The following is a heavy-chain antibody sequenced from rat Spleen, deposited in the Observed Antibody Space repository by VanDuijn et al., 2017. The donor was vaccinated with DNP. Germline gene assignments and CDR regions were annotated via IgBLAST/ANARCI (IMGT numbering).Heavy chain of an antibody. CDR2: ISSGENT. CDR1: GFSLTDYN. D-gene: IGHD1-6*01. Sequence: QVQLRESGPGMVQPSQTLSLTCTVSGFSLTDYNIVWVRQPPGKGLEWIAAISSGENTYYNPALKSRLSISRDTSKSQVFLRMNSLQTEDTAIYFCSRVLYNGYQRHYWSFDFWGPGTMVTVSS. V-gene: IGHV2S12*01. J-gene: IGHJ1*01. CDR3: SRVLYNGYQRHYWSFDF.